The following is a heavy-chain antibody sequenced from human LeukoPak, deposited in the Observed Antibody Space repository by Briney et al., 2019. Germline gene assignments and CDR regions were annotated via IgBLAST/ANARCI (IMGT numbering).Heavy chain of an antibody. Sequence: SETLSLTCSVSGGSIGSYYWSWIRQPAGKGLEWIGRIYSSGITNYNPSLKSRVTMSVDTSKNQFSLKLNSVTAADTAFYYCARVRSGSYYFDYWGQGTLVTVSS. J-gene: IGHJ4*02. CDR2: IYSSGIT. V-gene: IGHV4-4*07. CDR1: GGSIGSYY. CDR3: ARVRSGSYYFDY. D-gene: IGHD1-26*01.